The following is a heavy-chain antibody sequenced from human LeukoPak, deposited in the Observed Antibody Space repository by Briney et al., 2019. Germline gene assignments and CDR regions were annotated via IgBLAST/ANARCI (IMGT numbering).Heavy chain of an antibody. V-gene: IGHV4-59*01. CDR1: GGSISSYY. D-gene: IGHD3-10*01. CDR3: ARGPRFGELLWHWFDP. CDR2: IYYSGST. J-gene: IGHJ5*02. Sequence: SETLSLTCTVSGGSISSYYWSWIRQPPGKGLEWIGYIYYSGSTNYNPSLKSRVIISVDTSKNQFSLKLSSVTAADTAVYYCARGPRFGELLWHWFDPWGQGTLVTVSS.